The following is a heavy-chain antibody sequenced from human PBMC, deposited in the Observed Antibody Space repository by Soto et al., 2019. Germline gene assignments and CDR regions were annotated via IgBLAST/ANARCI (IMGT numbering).Heavy chain of an antibody. D-gene: IGHD5-12*01. V-gene: IGHV3-21*01. J-gene: IGHJ4*02. CDR3: ARASGRDGYNRKPFDY. CDR2: ISGSSTYI. Sequence: GGSLRLSCAASGFTFSSYSMNWVRQAPGKGLEWVSSISGSSTYIYYADSVKGRFTISRDNAKNSLYLHMNSLRAEDTAVYNCARASGRDGYNRKPFDYWGQGTLVTVSS. CDR1: GFTFSSYS.